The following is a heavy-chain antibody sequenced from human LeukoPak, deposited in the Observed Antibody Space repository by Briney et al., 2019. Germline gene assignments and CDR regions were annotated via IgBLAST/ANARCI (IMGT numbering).Heavy chain of an antibody. CDR3: ARDSSGWYLDAFHI. J-gene: IGHJ3*02. CDR2: INPSGSGT. D-gene: IGHD6-19*01. V-gene: IGHV1-46*01. Sequence: ASVRVSCKASGITITSHWMHWVRQAPGQGLEWMGVINPSGSGTVFSQKFQGRVSMTRDTSTSTVYMELSSLRSEDTAVYYCARDSSGWYLDAFHIWGQGTMVTVSS. CDR1: GITITSHW.